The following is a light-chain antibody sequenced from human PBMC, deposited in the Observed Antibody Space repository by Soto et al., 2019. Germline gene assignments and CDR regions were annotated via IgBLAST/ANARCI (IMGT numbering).Light chain of an antibody. V-gene: IGKV1-27*01. CDR2: AAS. Sequence: DIQMTQSPSSLSASVGDRVTITCRASQGISNYLAWYQQKPGKVPKLLIYAASTLQSGVPSRFSGSGSGTDFTRTISSLQPEDVETYYCQKYNSAPRTAFGQGTKLEIK. J-gene: IGKJ2*01. CDR1: QGISNY. CDR3: QKYNSAPRTA.